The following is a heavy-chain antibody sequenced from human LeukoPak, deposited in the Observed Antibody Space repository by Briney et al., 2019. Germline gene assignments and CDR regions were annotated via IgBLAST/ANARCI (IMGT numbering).Heavy chain of an antibody. CDR3: ALGVYTMDV. V-gene: IGHV6-1*01. J-gene: IGHJ6*02. D-gene: IGHD1-26*01. Sequence: SQTLSLTCAISGDSVSSNSAAWNWLRQSPSRGLEWLGRTYYRSKWYNDYAVFVKSRITINTDTSKNQFSLQLNSVTPEDTAVYYCALGVYTMDVWGQGTTVTVS. CDR2: TYYRSKWYN. CDR1: GDSVSSNSAA.